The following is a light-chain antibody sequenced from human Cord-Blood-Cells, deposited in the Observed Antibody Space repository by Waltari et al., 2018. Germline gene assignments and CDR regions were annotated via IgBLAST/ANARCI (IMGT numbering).Light chain of an antibody. J-gene: IGKJ1*01. CDR2: GAS. V-gene: IGKV3-15*01. CDR1: QSISSN. Sequence: EIVMTQPPATRPVSPGERATLSCRASQSISSNLAWYQQKPGQAPRLLIYGASTRATGIPARFSGSGSGTEFTLTISSLQSEDVAVYYCQQYNNWPRTFGQGTKVEIK. CDR3: QQYNNWPRT.